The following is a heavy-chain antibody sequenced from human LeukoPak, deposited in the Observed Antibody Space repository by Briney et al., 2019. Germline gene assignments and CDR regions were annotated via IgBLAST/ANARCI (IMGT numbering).Heavy chain of an antibody. CDR2: ISWNSGSI. CDR3: AKDVGQWLVRGYFDY. Sequence: PGGSLRLSCAASGFTFDDYAMHWVRQAPGKGLEWVSGISWNSGSIGYADSVKGRFTISRDNAKNSLYLQMNSLRAEDMALYYCAKDVGQWLVRGYFDYWGQGTLVIVSS. CDR1: GFTFDDYA. D-gene: IGHD6-19*01. V-gene: IGHV3-9*03. J-gene: IGHJ4*02.